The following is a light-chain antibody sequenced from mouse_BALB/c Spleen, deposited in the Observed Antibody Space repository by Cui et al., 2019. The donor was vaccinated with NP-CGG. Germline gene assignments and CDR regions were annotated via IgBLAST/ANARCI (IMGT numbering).Light chain of an antibody. Sequence: QAVVIQESAPTTSPGETVTLTCRSKTGAVTTNNYANWVQEKPDHLFTGLIGGTNNRAPGVPARFSGSLIGDKAALTITGAQTEDEAIYFCALWYSNHWVFGGGTKLTVL. J-gene: IGLJ1*01. CDR3: ALWYSNHWV. CDR1: TGAVTTNNY. V-gene: IGLV1*01. CDR2: GTN.